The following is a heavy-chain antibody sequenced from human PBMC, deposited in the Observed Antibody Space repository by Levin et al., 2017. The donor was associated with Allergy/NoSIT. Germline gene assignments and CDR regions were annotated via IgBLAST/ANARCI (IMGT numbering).Heavy chain of an antibody. J-gene: IGHJ6*02. CDR2: IGSSGSPI. CDR3: ARARGGLGYYYGMDV. D-gene: IGHD3-10*01. CDR1: GFTFSDKY. V-gene: IGHV3-11*01. Sequence: GGSLRLSCAASGFTFSDKYMSWIRQAPGKGLEWVSFIGSSGSPIYYADSVKGRFTISRDNANNSLYLQMNTVRAEDTAVYYCARARGGLGYYYGMDVWGQGTTVTVSS.